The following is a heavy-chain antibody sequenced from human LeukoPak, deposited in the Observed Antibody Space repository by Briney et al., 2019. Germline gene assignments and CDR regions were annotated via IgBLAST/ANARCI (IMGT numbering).Heavy chain of an antibody. Sequence: SETLSLTCAVYGGSFSGYYWSWIRQPPGKGLEWIGEINHSGSTNYNRSLKSRVTISVDTSKNQFSLKLSSVTAADTAVYYCARTHYYGSGSYYNLRYYYGMDVWGKGTTVTVSS. D-gene: IGHD3-10*01. J-gene: IGHJ6*04. V-gene: IGHV4-34*01. CDR3: ARTHYYGSGSYYNLRYYYGMDV. CDR1: GGSFSGYY. CDR2: INHSGST.